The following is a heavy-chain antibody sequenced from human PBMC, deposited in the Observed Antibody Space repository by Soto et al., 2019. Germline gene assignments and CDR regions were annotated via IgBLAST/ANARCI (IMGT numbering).Heavy chain of an antibody. V-gene: IGHV3-23*01. Sequence: EVQLLESGGGLVQPGGSLRLSCTASGFTFSSYAMNWVRQAPGKGLEWVSVISGSGGSTYYADSVTGRFTISRDNSKNKLYLQRNSLRAEDTAVYYCASRTSGWYFDYWGQGTLVTVSS. J-gene: IGHJ4*02. CDR2: ISGSGGST. CDR1: GFTFSSYA. D-gene: IGHD6-19*01. CDR3: ASRTSGWYFDY.